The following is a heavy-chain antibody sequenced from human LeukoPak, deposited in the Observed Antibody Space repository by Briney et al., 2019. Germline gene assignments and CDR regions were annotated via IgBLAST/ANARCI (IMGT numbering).Heavy chain of an antibody. CDR2: IRYDGSNK. J-gene: IGHJ6*03. Sequence: LTGGSLRLSCAASGFTFSSYGMHWVRQAPGKGLEWVAFIRYDGSNKYYADSVKGRFTISRDNSKNTLYLQMNSLRAEDTAVYYCAKDTAQLWLNYYYYYYMDVWGKGTTVTISS. CDR3: AKDTAQLWLNYYYYYYMDV. V-gene: IGHV3-30*02. D-gene: IGHD5-18*01. CDR1: GFTFSSYG.